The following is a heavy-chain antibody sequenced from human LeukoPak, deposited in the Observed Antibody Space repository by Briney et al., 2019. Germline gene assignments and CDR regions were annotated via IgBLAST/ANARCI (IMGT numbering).Heavy chain of an antibody. V-gene: IGHV3-21*01. J-gene: IGHJ5*02. CDR3: ARDNSEGQWLVGNWFDP. CDR2: ISSSSSYI. D-gene: IGHD6-19*01. Sequence: GGSLRLSCAASGFTFSSYSMNWVRQAPGKGLEWVSSISSSSSYIYYADSVKGRFTISRDNARNSLYLQVNSLRVEDTAVYYCARDNSEGQWLVGNWFDPWGQGTLVTVSS. CDR1: GFTFSSYS.